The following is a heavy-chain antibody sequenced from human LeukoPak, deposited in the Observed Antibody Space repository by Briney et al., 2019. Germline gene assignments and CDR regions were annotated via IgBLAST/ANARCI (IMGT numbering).Heavy chain of an antibody. Sequence: ETLSLPWTVSGGSLSSLYWSWIRPPAGKGLGWIGRIFTCGSTNYNPALKSRVRMSVDTSKNQFSLKLSSVAAADTAVYCCARGRYGDYVMDSFWIDPWGQGTLLTVSS. CDR2: IFTCGST. V-gene: IGHV4-4*07. CDR3: ARGRYGDYVMDSFWIDP. CDR1: GGSLSSLY. J-gene: IGHJ5*02. D-gene: IGHD4-17*01.